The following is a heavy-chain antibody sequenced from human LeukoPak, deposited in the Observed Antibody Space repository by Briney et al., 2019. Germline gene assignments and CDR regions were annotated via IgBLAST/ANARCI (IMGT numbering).Heavy chain of an antibody. Sequence: PGGSLRLSCAASGFTFSSYAMHWVRQARCKGVEWVAVISYDGSNKYYADSVKGRFTISRDNSKNTLYLQMNSLRAEDTAVYYCARRHDFWSGYYSYYYMDVWGKGTTVTVSS. J-gene: IGHJ6*03. CDR2: ISYDGSNK. D-gene: IGHD3-3*01. CDR1: GFTFSSYA. CDR3: ARRHDFWSGYYSYYYMDV. V-gene: IGHV3-30*04.